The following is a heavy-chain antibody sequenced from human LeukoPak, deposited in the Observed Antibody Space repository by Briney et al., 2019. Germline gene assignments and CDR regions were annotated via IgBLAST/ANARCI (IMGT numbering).Heavy chain of an antibody. V-gene: IGHV4-34*01. CDR1: GGSFSGYY. CDR3: ARGRGGLLWFGESNRNWFDP. CDR2: INHSGST. Sequence: PSETLSLTCAVYGGSFSGYYWSWIRQPPGKGLEWIGEINHSGSTNYNPSLKSRVTISVGTSKNQFSLKLSSVTAADTAVYYCARGRGGLLWFGESNRNWFDPWGQGTLVTVSS. D-gene: IGHD3-10*01. J-gene: IGHJ5*02.